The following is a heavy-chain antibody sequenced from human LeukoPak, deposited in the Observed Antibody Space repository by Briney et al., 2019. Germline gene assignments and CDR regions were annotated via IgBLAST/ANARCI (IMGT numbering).Heavy chain of an antibody. V-gene: IGHV4-34*01. CDR3: ARGPLPYSSSH. D-gene: IGHD6-6*01. J-gene: IGHJ4*02. CDR2: INHSGST. CDR1: GGSFSGYY. Sequence: PSETLSLTCAVYGGSFSGYYWNWIRQPPGKGLEWIGEINHSGSTNYNPSLKSRVTISVDTSKNQFSLKLSSVTAADTAVYYCARGPLPYSSSHWGQGTLVTVSS.